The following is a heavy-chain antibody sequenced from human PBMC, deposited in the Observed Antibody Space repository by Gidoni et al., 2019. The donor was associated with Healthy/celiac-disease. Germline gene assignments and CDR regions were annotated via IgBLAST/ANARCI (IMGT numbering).Heavy chain of an antibody. CDR3: ASTKNSSGYPFL. CDR2: IYYSGST. D-gene: IGHD3-22*01. V-gene: IGHV4-31*03. Sequence: QVQLQESGPGLVKPSQTLSLPCTVSGGPISSGGYYWSWIRQHPGKGLEWIGYIYYSGSTYYNPSLTSRVTISVDTSKNQFSLKLSSVTAADSSVYYCASTKNSSGYPFLWGQGTLVTVSS. CDR1: GGPISSGGYY. J-gene: IGHJ4*02.